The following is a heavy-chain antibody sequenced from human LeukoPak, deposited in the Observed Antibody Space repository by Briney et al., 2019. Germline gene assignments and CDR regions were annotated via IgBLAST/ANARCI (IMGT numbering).Heavy chain of an antibody. CDR3: ARSRTKDSSSWYRY. D-gene: IGHD6-13*01. CDR2: INHSGST. J-gene: IGHJ4*02. CDR1: GGSFSGYY. V-gene: IGHV4-34*01. Sequence: PSETLSLTCAVYGGSFSGYYWSWIRQPPGKGLEWIGEINHSGSTNYNPSLKSRVTISVDTSKNQFSLKLSSVTAADTAVYYCARSRTKDSSSWYRYWGQGTLVTVSS.